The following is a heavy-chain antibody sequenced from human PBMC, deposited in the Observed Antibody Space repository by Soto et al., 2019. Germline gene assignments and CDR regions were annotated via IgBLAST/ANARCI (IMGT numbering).Heavy chain of an antibody. V-gene: IGHV3-21*01. CDR1: GFTFSNYG. D-gene: IGHD2-2*01. Sequence: EVQLVESGGCLVKPGGSLRLSFAASGFTFSNYGMNWVRQAPGKGLEWVSSISSSSSNIYYGDSVKGRFTISRDNAKSSLYLQMNSLRAEDSAMYYCARELDGTSQIDNWGQGTLVTVSS. J-gene: IGHJ4*02. CDR3: ARELDGTSQIDN. CDR2: ISSSSSNI.